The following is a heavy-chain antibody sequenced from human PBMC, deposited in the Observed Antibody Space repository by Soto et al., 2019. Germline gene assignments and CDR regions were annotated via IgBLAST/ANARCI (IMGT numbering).Heavy chain of an antibody. J-gene: IGHJ4*02. CDR1: GFTFSSYA. CDR3: ARWDLLDY. V-gene: IGHV3-30-3*01. CDR2: ISYDGSNK. D-gene: IGHD1-26*01. Sequence: QVQLVESGGGVVQPGRSLRLSCAASGFTFSSYAMHWVRQAPGKGLEWVAVISYDGSNKYYADSVKGRFTISRDNSKNTLYLQMNSLRAEDTAMYYCARWDLLDYWGQGTLVIVSS.